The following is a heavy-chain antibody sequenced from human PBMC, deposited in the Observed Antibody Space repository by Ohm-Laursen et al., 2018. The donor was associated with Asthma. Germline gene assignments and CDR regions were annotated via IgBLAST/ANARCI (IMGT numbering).Heavy chain of an antibody. D-gene: IGHD1-26*01. Sequence: VKISCKASGYTFTGYYMHWVRQAPGQGLEWMGGIIPIFGTANYAQKFQGRVTITADESTSTAYMELSSLRSDDTAVYYCARVPSGSYDYRYFDLWGRGTLVTVSS. V-gene: IGHV1-69*13. CDR2: IIPIFGTA. CDR1: GYTFTGYY. J-gene: IGHJ2*01. CDR3: ARVPSGSYDYRYFDL.